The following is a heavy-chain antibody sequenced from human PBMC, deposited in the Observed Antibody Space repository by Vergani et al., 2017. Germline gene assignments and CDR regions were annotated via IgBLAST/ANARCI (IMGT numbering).Heavy chain of an antibody. V-gene: IGHV3-48*04. CDR1: GYSFTSYW. J-gene: IGHJ4*02. Sequence: EVQLVPSGAEVKKPGESLKISCKGSGYSFTSYWIGWVRQAPGKGLEWVSYISSSGSTIYYADSVKGRFTISRDNAKNSLYLQMNSLRAEDTAVYYCARAPDPPNTSITIFGVVIGHYFDYWGQGTLVTVSS. D-gene: IGHD3-3*01. CDR3: ARAPDPPNTSITIFGVVIGHYFDY. CDR2: ISSSGSTI.